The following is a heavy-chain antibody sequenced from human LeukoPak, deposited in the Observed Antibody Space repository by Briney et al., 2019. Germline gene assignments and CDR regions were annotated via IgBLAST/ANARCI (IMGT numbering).Heavy chain of an antibody. J-gene: IGHJ5*02. Sequence: SQTLSLTCTVSGGSISSGSYYWSWIRQPAGKGLEWIGRIYTSGSTNYNPSLKSRVTISVDTSKNQFSLKLSSVTAADTAVYYCARDGDGSGYCPRGGWFDPWGQGTLVTVSS. CDR1: GGSISSGSYY. CDR2: IYTSGST. V-gene: IGHV4-61*02. CDR3: ARDGDGSGYCPRGGWFDP. D-gene: IGHD3-22*01.